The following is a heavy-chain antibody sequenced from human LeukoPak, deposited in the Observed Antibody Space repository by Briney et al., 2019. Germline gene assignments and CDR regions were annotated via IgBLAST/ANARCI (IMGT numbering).Heavy chain of an antibody. J-gene: IGHJ6*04. CDR3: ARDLNWNVRDYYYGMDV. CDR2: INPSGGST. CDR1: GYTFTSYY. Sequence: ASVKVSCKASGYTFTSYYMHWVRQAPGQGLEWMGIINPSGGSTSYAQKFQGRDTMTRDTSTSTVYMELSSLRSEDTAVYYCARDLNWNVRDYYYGMDVWGKGTTVTVSS. V-gene: IGHV1-46*01. D-gene: IGHD1-1*01.